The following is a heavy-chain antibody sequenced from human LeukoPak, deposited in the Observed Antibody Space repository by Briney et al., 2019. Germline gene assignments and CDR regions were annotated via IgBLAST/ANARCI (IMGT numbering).Heavy chain of an antibody. CDR2: IKPDGSDK. V-gene: IGHV3-7*01. CDR1: GFSFSISW. Sequence: GGSLRLSCAASGFSFSISWMDWVRQAPGKGLEWVANIKPDGSDKSYVDSVKGRFTISRDNAKDSLYLEMDSLRVEDTALYYCSRSLNYWGQGALVTVSS. CDR3: SRSLNY. J-gene: IGHJ4*02.